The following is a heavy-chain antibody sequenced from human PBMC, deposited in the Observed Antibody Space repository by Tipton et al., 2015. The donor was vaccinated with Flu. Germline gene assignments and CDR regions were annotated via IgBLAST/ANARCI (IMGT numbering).Heavy chain of an antibody. J-gene: IGHJ4*02. CDR1: GDSISSRYY. D-gene: IGHD1-14*01. V-gene: IGHV4-38-2*02. Sequence: LRLSCTISGDSISSRYYWGWIRQPPGKGLEWIGNIFRTGSTYHNPSLKSRVTMSVDTSKNQFSLDLSSLTAADTAVYFCARETNHPSYFFDYWGQGTLVTVSS. CDR2: IFRTGST. CDR3: ARETNHPSYFFDY.